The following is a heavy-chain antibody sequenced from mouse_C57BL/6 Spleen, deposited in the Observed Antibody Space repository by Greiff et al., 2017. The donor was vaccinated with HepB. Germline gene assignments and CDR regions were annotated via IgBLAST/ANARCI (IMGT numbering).Heavy chain of an antibody. D-gene: IGHD1-1*01. Sequence: EVQLQESGGGLVQPKGSLKLSCAASGFTFNTYAMHWVRQAPGKGLEWVARIRSKSSNYATYYADSVKDRFTISRDDSQSMLYLQMNNMKTEDTAMYYCVREGYYGSSPAWFAYWGQGTLVTVSA. CDR3: VREGYYGSSPAWFAY. V-gene: IGHV10-3*01. CDR1: GFTFNTYA. J-gene: IGHJ3*01. CDR2: IRSKSSNYAT.